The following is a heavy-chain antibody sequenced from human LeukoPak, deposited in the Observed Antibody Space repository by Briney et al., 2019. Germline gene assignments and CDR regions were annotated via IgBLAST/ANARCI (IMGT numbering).Heavy chain of an antibody. CDR1: GGSISSYY. CDR2: IYYSGST. CDR3: ARYSSSSDYYYYYGMDV. J-gene: IGHJ6*02. D-gene: IGHD6-6*01. V-gene: IGHV4-59*01. Sequence: SETLFLTCTVSGGSISSYYWSWIRQPPGKGLEWIGYIYYSGSTNYNPSLKSRVTISVDTSKNQFSLKLSSVTAADTAVYYCARYSSSSDYYYYYGMDVWGQGTTVTVSS.